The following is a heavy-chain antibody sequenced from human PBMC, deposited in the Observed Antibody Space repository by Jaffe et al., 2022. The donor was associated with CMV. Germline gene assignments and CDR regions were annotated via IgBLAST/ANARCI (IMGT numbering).Heavy chain of an antibody. Sequence: QVQLVQSGAEVKKPGSSVKVSCKASGGTFSSYAISWVRQAPGQGLEWMGRIIPILGIANYAQKFQGRVTITADKSTSTAYMELSSLRSEDTAVYYCAREDQMAARPDFYYYYYMDVWGKGTTVTVSS. J-gene: IGHJ6*03. D-gene: IGHD6-6*01. V-gene: IGHV1-69*09. CDR2: IIPILGIA. CDR1: GGTFSSYA. CDR3: AREDQMAARPDFYYYYYMDV.